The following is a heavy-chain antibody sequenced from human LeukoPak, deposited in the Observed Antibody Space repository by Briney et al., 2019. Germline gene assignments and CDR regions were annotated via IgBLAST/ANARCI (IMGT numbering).Heavy chain of an antibody. CDR3: ARTLSEYSSSSLGY. D-gene: IGHD6-6*01. CDR1: GGSISSYY. V-gene: IGHV4-59*01. J-gene: IGHJ4*02. Sequence: SETLSLTCTVSGGSISSYYWSWIRQPPGQGQEWIGYIYYSGSTNYNPSLKSRVTISVDTSKNQFSLKLSSVTAADTAVYYCARTLSEYSSSSLGYWGQGTLVTVSS. CDR2: IYYSGST.